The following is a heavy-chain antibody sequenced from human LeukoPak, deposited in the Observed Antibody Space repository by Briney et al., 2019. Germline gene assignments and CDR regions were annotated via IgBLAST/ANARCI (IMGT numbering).Heavy chain of an antibody. CDR3: TRDLNYNKLDP. CDR2: INTNTGDP. V-gene: IGHV7-4-1*02. CDR1: GYTFNGNS. Sequence: GASVKVSCKTSGYTFNGNSVNWVRQAPGQGLEWMGHINTNTGDPTYAQDFTGRFVFSLDTSVSTAYLQISSLEAEDTAIYYCTRDLNYNKLDPRGQGTLVTVSS. J-gene: IGHJ5*02.